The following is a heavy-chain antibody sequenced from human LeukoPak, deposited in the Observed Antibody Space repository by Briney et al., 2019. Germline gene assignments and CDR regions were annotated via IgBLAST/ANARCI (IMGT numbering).Heavy chain of an antibody. D-gene: IGHD6-19*01. CDR1: GFTFSSYW. Sequence: GGSLRLSCAASGFTFSSYWMHWVRQAPGKGLVWVSRINSDGSSTSYADSVKGRFTISRDNAKNTLYLQMNSLRAEDTAVYYCARETRIGYSSGWYGYWGQGTLVTVSS. V-gene: IGHV3-74*01. CDR2: INSDGSST. J-gene: IGHJ4*02. CDR3: ARETRIGYSSGWYGY.